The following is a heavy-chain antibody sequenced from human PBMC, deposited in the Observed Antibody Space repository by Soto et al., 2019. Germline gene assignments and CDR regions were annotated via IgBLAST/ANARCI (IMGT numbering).Heavy chain of an antibody. CDR2: INHSGST. D-gene: IGHD3-10*01. Sequence: SETLSLTCAVYGGSFSGYYWSWIRQPPGKGLEWIGEINHSGSTNYNPSLKSRVTISVDTSKNQFSLKLSSVTAADTAVYYCASFGSGSLLYYYGMDVWGQGTTVTVSS. CDR3: ASFGSGSLLYYYGMDV. CDR1: GGSFSGYY. J-gene: IGHJ6*02. V-gene: IGHV4-34*01.